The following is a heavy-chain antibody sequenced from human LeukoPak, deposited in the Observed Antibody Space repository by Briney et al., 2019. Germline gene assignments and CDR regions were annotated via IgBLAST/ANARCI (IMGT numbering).Heavy chain of an antibody. Sequence: SETVSLTCTVSGGSISSYYWSWIRQPPGKGLEWIGYIYYSGSTNYNPSLKSRVTISVDTSKNQFSLKLSSVTAADTAVYYCARHEGYYYGSGSRYFDYWGQGTLVTVSS. D-gene: IGHD3-10*01. CDR1: GGSISSYY. CDR2: IYYSGST. CDR3: ARHEGYYYGSGSRYFDY. J-gene: IGHJ4*02. V-gene: IGHV4-59*08.